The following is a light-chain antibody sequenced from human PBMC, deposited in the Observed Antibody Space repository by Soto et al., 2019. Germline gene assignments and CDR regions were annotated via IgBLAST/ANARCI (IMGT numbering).Light chain of an antibody. CDR1: QSVSSSY. J-gene: IGKJ4*01. CDR3: QRYNNWPLT. Sequence: EIVLTQSPGTLSLSPGERATLSCRASQSVSSSYLAWYQQKPGQPPRLLIFGASSRATGISDRFSGSGSGTDFTLTINSLQSEDFAIYYCQRYNNWPLTFGGGTKV. V-gene: IGKV3-20*01. CDR2: GAS.